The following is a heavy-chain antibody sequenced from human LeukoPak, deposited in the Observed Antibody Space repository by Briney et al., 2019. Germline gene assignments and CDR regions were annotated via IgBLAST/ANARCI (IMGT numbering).Heavy chain of an antibody. D-gene: IGHD2-2*01. CDR2: ISGSGGST. CDR1: GFTFSSYA. Sequence: PGGSLRLSCAASGFTFSSYAMSWVRQAPGKGLEWVSAISGSGGSTYYADSVKGRFPISRDNSKNTLYLQMNSLRAEDTAVYYCAKDSCSSTNCYFDYWGQGTLVTVSS. J-gene: IGHJ4*02. CDR3: AKDSCSSTNCYFDY. V-gene: IGHV3-23*01.